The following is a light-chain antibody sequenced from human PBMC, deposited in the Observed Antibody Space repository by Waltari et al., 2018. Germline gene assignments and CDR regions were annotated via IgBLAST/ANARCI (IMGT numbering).Light chain of an antibody. CDR3: QQYYATPPWT. CDR1: QSVLYSSNNKNY. CDR2: WAS. V-gene: IGKV4-1*01. Sequence: IVMTQSPDSLAVSLGERATINCKSSQSVLYSSNNKNYLAWYQQKAGQPPTLLIYWASNRASGVPDRFSGSGSGTDFTLTISSLQARDVAVYYCQQYYATPPWTFGQGTKVEIK. J-gene: IGKJ1*01.